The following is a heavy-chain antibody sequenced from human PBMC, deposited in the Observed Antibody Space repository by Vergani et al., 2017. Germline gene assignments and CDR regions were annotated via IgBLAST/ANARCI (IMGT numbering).Heavy chain of an antibody. CDR2: TSIDKGER. D-gene: IGHD2-15*01. J-gene: IGHJ4*02. V-gene: IGHV1-18*04. CDR1: GYTFDTYG. CDR3: AGGLVQCSGGSCYPTVFDY. Sequence: QVQLVQSGTEVKRPGASVKVSCKASGYTFDTYGITWVRQAPGQGLEWMGWTSIDKGERKSAQRFEGRVTMTTDTSTSTAYMELRNLRHDDTAVYYCAGGLVQCSGGSCYPTVFDYWGQGTLVTVSS.